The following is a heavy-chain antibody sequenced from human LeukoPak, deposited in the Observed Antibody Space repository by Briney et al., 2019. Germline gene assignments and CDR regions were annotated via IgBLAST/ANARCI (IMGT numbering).Heavy chain of an antibody. CDR3: ARAYKDRSLAGKREFFQH. D-gene: IGHD6-19*01. V-gene: IGHV3-9*01. J-gene: IGHJ1*01. CDR2: ISWNSGTI. Sequence: GGSLRLSCAASGFTFDNYAMNWVRQVPGKGLEWISLISWNSGTIGYADSVKGRFTISRDNANNFLYLQMNSLRAEDTALYYCARAYKDRSLAGKREFFQHWGQGTLVTVSS. CDR1: GFTFDNYA.